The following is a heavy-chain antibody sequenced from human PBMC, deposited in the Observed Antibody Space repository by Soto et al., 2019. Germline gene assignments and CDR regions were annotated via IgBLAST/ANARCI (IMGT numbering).Heavy chain of an antibody. CDR2: IYPDDSDI. V-gene: IGHV5-51*01. J-gene: IGHJ4*02. CDR1: GYRFTSYW. D-gene: IGHD3-22*01. CDR3: ARHFDSSGYYPDY. Sequence: ESLKISCQGSGYRFTSYWIAWLRQMPGKGLEWVGIIYPDDSDIKYIPSFQGQVTISADRSNSTAYLQWRSLKASDTAMYFCARHFDSSGYYPDYWGQGTQVTVSS.